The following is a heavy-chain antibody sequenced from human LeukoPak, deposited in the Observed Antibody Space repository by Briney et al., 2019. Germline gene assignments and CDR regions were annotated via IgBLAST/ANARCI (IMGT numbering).Heavy chain of an antibody. D-gene: IGHD3-10*01. CDR2: IYYSGRT. V-gene: IGHV4-31*03. Sequence: SETLSLTCTVSGGSISSGGYYWSWIRQHPGKGLEWIGYIYYSGRTYYNPSLKSRVTKPVDTSKKQFSLKLTSVTAADTAVYFCAREGVRRVRGVLTPWYFDSWGQGALVTVSS. CDR1: GGSISSGGYY. CDR3: AREGVRRVRGVLTPWYFDS. J-gene: IGHJ4*02.